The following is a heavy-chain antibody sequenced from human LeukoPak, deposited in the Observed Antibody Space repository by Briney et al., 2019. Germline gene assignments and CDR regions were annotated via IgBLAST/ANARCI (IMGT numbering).Heavy chain of an antibody. V-gene: IGHV3-21*01. CDR1: GFIFNTYD. Sequence: GGSLRLSCAASGFIFNTYDMNWVRQAPGRGLEWVSFISASSSYKYYVDSVKGRFTISRDNSKDTLFLQMNSLRSEDTAVYYCARDRGMTTNSFDYWGQGTLVTVSS. CDR2: ISASSSYK. CDR3: ARDRGMTTNSFDY. J-gene: IGHJ4*02. D-gene: IGHD4-11*01.